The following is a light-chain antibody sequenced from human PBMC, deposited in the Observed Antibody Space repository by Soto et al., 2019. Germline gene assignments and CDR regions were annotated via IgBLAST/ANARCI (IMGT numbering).Light chain of an antibody. J-gene: IGKJ2*01. Sequence: DIQLTQSPSFLSASVGDRVTITCRASQGISSSLAWYHQKPGKAPRLLIYAASTVDSGVPSRFSVSESGTEFSLAIISLQPEDSATYYCQHLNSYLRATFGQGTKLEIK. V-gene: IGKV1-9*01. CDR2: AAS. CDR3: QHLNSYLRAT. CDR1: QGISSS.